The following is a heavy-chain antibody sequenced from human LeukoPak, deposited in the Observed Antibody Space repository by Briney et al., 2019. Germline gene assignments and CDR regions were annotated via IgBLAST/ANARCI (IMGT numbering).Heavy chain of an antibody. V-gene: IGHV1-69*13. D-gene: IGHD3-10*01. CDR2: IIPIFGTA. CDR3: ARTGTYGSGSYYNY. J-gene: IGHJ4*02. Sequence: SVKVSCKASGGAFSSYAISWVRQAPGQGLEWMGGIIPIFGTANYAQKFQGRVTITADESKSTAYMELSSLRSEDTAVYYCARTGTYGSGSYYNYWGQGTLVTVSS. CDR1: GGAFSSYA.